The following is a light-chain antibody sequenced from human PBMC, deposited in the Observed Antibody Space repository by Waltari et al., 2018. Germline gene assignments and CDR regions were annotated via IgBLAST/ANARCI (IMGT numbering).Light chain of an antibody. CDR1: QSISSW. J-gene: IGKJ1*01. V-gene: IGKV1-5*03. CDR3: QQYNSYSWT. Sequence: DIQMTQSPSTLSASVGDRVTITCRASQSISSWVALYQQKPGKAPKLLIYKASSLESGVPSRFSGSGSGTEFTLTISSLQPDDFATYYCQQYNSYSWTFGQGTKVEIK. CDR2: KAS.